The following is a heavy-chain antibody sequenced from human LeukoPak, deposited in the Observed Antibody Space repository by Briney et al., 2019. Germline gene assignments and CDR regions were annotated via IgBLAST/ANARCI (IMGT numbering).Heavy chain of an antibody. Sequence: SQTLSLTCAISGDSVSSNSAAWNWIRQSPSRGLEWLGRTYYRSKWYNDYAVSVKSRITINPDTSKNQFSLQLNSVTPADTAVYYCARDGHCYDSSGYYVSWFDPWGQGTLVTVSS. CDR2: TYYRSKWYN. J-gene: IGHJ5*02. V-gene: IGHV6-1*01. CDR1: GDSVSSNSAA. D-gene: IGHD3-22*01. CDR3: ARDGHCYDSSGYYVSWFDP.